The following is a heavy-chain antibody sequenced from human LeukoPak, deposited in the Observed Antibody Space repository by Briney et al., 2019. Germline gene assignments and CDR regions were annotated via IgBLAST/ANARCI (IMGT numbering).Heavy chain of an antibody. CDR3: ARGTYSSSWYSDGMDV. CDR1: GGSISSYY. CDR2: IYTSGST. J-gene: IGHJ6*02. Sequence: PETLSLTCTVSGGSISSYYWSWIRQPAGKGLEWIGRIYTSGSTNYNPSLKSRVTMSVDTSRNQFSLKLSSVTAADTAVYYCARGTYSSSWYSDGMDVWGQGTTVTVSS. D-gene: IGHD6-13*01. V-gene: IGHV4-4*07.